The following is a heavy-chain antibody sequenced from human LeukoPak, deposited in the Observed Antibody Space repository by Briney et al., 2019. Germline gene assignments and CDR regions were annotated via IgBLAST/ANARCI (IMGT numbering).Heavy chain of an antibody. Sequence: GGSLRLSCAASGFTFSSYAMSWVRQAPGKGLEWVSAISGSGGSTYYADSVKGRFTISRDNSKNTLYLQMNSLRAEDTAVYYCARVRYDSSGYYYVFYYYYGMDVWGQGTTVTVSS. CDR2: ISGSGGST. D-gene: IGHD3-22*01. CDR3: ARVRYDSSGYYYVFYYYYGMDV. CDR1: GFTFSSYA. V-gene: IGHV3-23*01. J-gene: IGHJ6*02.